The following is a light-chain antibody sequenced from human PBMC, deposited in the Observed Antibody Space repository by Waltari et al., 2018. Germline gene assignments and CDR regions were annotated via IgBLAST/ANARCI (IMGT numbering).Light chain of an antibody. Sequence: QPVLTQPPSSSASPGESARLTCTLPSDINVVNYNIYWYQQKPGSPPRYLLYYNSDSDKGQGTGVPSRFSGSKDASANTGILLISGLQSEDEADYYCMIWPSNAWVFGGGTKLTVL. CDR2: YNSDSDK. V-gene: IGLV5-37*01. CDR3: MIWPSNAWV. CDR1: SDINVVNYN. J-gene: IGLJ3*02.